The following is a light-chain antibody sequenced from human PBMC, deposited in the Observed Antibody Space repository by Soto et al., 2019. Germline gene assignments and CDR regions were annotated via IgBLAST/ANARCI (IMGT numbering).Light chain of an antibody. J-gene: IGKJ1*01. V-gene: IGKV1-5*01. CDR1: QSISNW. CDR3: QQYNSYWGT. CDR2: DAS. Sequence: DIQMTQSPSTLSASVGDRVTITCRASQSISNWLAWYQQKQGQAPKLLIYDASSLESGVPSRFSGSGSGTEFTLTISSLQPDDFATYYCQQYNSYWGTFGQGTKVEIK.